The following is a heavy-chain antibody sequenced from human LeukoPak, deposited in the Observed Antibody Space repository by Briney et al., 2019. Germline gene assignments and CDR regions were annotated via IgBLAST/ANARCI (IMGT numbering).Heavy chain of an antibody. CDR1: GGSFSGYY. CDR2: INHSGST. Sequence: SSETLSLTCAVYGGSFSGYYWSWIRQPPGRGLEWIGEINHSGSTNYNPSLKSRVTISVDTSKNQFSLKLSSVTAADTAVYYCAREHSSTYAFDIWGQGTMVTVSS. CDR3: AREHSSTYAFDI. V-gene: IGHV4-34*01. J-gene: IGHJ3*02. D-gene: IGHD2-2*01.